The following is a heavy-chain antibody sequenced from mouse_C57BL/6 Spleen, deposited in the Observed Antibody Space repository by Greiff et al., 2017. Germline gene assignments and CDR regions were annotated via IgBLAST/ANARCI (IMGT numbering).Heavy chain of an antibody. CDR3: AGEFDCDYAMED. CDR2: ISSGGSYT. V-gene: IGHV5-6*03. CDR1: GFTFSSYG. J-gene: IGHJ4*01. D-gene: IGHD2-4*01. Sequence: EVMLVESGGGLVKPGGSLKLSCAASGFTFSSYGMSWVRQTPDKRLEWVATISSGGSYTYYPDSVKGRFTISRNNAKNTLYLQRSSLKSEDTAMYYGAGEFDCDYAMEDWGKVISVTV.